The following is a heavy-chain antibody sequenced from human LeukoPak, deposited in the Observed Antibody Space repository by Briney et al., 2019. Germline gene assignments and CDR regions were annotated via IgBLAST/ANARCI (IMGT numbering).Heavy chain of an antibody. CDR3: ASETNSPGAFDI. CDR1: GFTFSSYS. V-gene: IGHV3-48*01. CDR2: ISSSSSTI. D-gene: IGHD2/OR15-2a*01. J-gene: IGHJ3*02. Sequence: GGSLRLSCAASGFTFSSYSMNWVRQAPGKGLEWVSYISSSSSTIYYADSVKGRFTISRDNAKNSLYLQMNSLRAEDTAVYYCASETNSPGAFDIWGQGTMVTVSS.